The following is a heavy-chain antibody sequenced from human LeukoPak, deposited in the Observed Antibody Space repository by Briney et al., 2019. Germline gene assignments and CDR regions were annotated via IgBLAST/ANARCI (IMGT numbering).Heavy chain of an antibody. J-gene: IGHJ5*02. CDR3: ARGLTMVRETVNWFDP. CDR1: GGSFSGYY. CDR2: IYYSGST. Sequence: SETLSLTCAVYGGSFSGYYWSWIRQPPGKGLEWIGYIYYSGSTNYNPSLKSRVTISVDTSKNQFSLKLSSVTAADTAVYYCARGLTMVRETVNWFDPWGQGTLVTVSS. V-gene: IGHV4-59*01. D-gene: IGHD3-10*01.